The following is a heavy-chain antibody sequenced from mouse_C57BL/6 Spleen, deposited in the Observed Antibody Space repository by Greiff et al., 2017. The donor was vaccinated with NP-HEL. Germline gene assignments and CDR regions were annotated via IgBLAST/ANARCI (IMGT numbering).Heavy chain of an antibody. Sequence: EVQLQQSGAELVRPGASVKLSCTASGFNIKDYYMHWVKQRPEQGLEWIGRIDPEDGDTEYAPKFQGKATMTADPSSNTAYLQLSSLTSEDTAVYYCTTRINYYGSSWDYAMDYWGQGTSVTVSS. J-gene: IGHJ4*01. CDR3: TTRINYYGSSWDYAMDY. CDR1: GFNIKDYY. V-gene: IGHV14-1*01. CDR2: IDPEDGDT. D-gene: IGHD1-1*01.